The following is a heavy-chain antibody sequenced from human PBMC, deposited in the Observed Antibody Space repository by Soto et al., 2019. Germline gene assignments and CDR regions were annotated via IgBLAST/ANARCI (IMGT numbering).Heavy chain of an antibody. Sequence: QVQLQQWGAGLLKPSETLSLTCAVYGGSFSGYYWSWIRQPPGKGLEWIGEINHSGSTNYNPSLKSRVTISVDTSKNQFSLKLSSVTAADTAVYYCARVFGSLRFLGNFDPWGQGTLVTVSS. CDR2: INHSGST. CDR3: ARVFGSLRFLGNFDP. CDR1: GGSFSGYY. J-gene: IGHJ5*02. V-gene: IGHV4-34*01. D-gene: IGHD3-3*01.